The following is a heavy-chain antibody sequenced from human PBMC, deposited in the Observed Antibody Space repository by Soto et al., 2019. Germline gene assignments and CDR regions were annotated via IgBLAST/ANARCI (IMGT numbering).Heavy chain of an antibody. CDR3: ARRVPVRGGYYGMDV. J-gene: IGHJ6*02. Sequence: GESLKISCKGSGYSFTSYWISWVRQMPGKGLEWMGRIDPSDSYTNYSPSFQGHVTISADKSISTAYLQWSSLKASDTAMYYCARRVPVRGGYYGMDVWGQGTTVTVSS. CDR2: IDPSDSYT. D-gene: IGHD3-10*01. V-gene: IGHV5-10-1*01. CDR1: GYSFTSYW.